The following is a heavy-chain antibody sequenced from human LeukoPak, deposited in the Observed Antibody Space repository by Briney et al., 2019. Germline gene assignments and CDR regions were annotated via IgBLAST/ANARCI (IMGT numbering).Heavy chain of an antibody. CDR3: ARDRRQLVGPDY. CDR1: GFTFSDFW. Sequence: GGSLRLSCAASGFTFSDFWMSWVRQAPGKGLEWVANIRQDGREKYYVDSVKGRFTISRDNANNLLYLQMNSLRAEDTTVYYCARDRRQLVGPDYWGQGALVTVSS. D-gene: IGHD6-13*01. V-gene: IGHV3-7*04. J-gene: IGHJ4*02. CDR2: IRQDGREK.